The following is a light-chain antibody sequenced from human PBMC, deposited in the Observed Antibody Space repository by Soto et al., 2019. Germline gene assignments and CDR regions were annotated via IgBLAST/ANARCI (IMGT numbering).Light chain of an antibody. J-gene: IGKJ4*01. Sequence: DIQMTQSPSSLSVSVGDRVTITCRASHPININLVWFQQKPGKAPKSLIYAATNLQSGVPSRFSGSGGGTDFSLTISSLQPEDVATYYCQHYQRYPPSFGGGTKLEIK. CDR2: AAT. V-gene: IGKV1-16*01. CDR1: HPININ. CDR3: QHYQRYPPS.